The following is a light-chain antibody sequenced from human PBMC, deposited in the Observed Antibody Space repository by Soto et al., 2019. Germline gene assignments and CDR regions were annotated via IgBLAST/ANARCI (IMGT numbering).Light chain of an antibody. V-gene: IGKV1-5*01. CDR1: QSISSW. J-gene: IGKJ2*01. CDR2: DAS. Sequence: DIPMTQSPSTLSASVGDRVTITCRASQSISSWLAWYQQKPGKAPKLLIYDASSLASGVPSRFSGSGSGTEFILTISSRQHDDFAPDYCQQYNSYSPYTFGQGTKLEIK. CDR3: QQYNSYSPYT.